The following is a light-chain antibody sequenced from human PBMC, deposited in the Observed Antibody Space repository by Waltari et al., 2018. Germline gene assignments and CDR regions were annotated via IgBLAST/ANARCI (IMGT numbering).Light chain of an antibody. V-gene: IGLV6-57*01. Sequence: NFMLTQPHSVSESPGKTVTISCTRSSGSIASNYVPWYQQRPGSSPPLIYEDNQRPSGVPDRFSGSIDSSSNSASLTISGLKTEDEADYYCQSYDSSNQVFGGGTKLTVL. J-gene: IGLJ3*02. CDR1: SGSIASNY. CDR3: QSYDSSNQV. CDR2: EDN.